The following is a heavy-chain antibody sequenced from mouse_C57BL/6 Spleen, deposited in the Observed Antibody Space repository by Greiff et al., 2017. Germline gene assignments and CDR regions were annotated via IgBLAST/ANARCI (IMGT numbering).Heavy chain of an antibody. J-gene: IGHJ2*01. D-gene: IGHD1-1*01. Sequence: QVQLQQPGAELVKPGASVKLSCKASGYTFTRYWMHWVKQRPGQGLEWIGMIHPNSGSTNYNEKFKSKATLTVDKSSSTAYMQLSSLTSEDSAVYYGAREVTTVVAPFDYWGQGTTLTVSS. CDR3: AREVTTVVAPFDY. CDR2: IHPNSGST. V-gene: IGHV1-64*01. CDR1: GYTFTRYW.